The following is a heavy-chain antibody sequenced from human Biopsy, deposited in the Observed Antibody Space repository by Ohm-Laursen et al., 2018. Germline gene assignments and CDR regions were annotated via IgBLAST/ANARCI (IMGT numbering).Heavy chain of an antibody. J-gene: IGHJ3*02. V-gene: IGHV3-74*01. D-gene: IGHD1-1*01. CDR2: TNEDGSHT. CDR1: GFTFSRYW. Sequence: SLRLSCAASGFTFSRYWIHWVRQAPGKGLLTWVSHTNEDGSHTDYADSVKGRFTVSRDNAKNTVYLQMNSLRAEDTAIYYCAKGRVGNSGSLDIWGHGTMVTVSS. CDR3: AKGRVGNSGSLDI.